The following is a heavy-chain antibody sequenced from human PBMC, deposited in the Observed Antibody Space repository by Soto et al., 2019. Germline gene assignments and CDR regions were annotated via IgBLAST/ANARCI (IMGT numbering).Heavy chain of an antibody. CDR3: ARGNLMGATILDY. Sequence: GGSLRLSCAASGFTFSSYGMHWVRQAPGEGLEWVAVIWYDGSNKYYADSVKGRFTISRDNSKNTLYLQMNSLRAEDTAVYYCARGNLMGATILDYWGQGTLVTVSS. V-gene: IGHV3-33*01. J-gene: IGHJ4*02. CDR1: GFTFSSYG. D-gene: IGHD1-26*01. CDR2: IWYDGSNK.